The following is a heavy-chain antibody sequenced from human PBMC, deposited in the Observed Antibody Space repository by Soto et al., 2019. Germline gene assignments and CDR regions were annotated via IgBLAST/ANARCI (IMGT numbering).Heavy chain of an antibody. V-gene: IGHV3-23*01. CDR2: ISGSGGST. J-gene: IGHJ4*02. Sequence: TGGSLRLSCTASGFTFSSYAMNWVRQAPGKGLEWVSVISGSGGSTYYADSVKGRFTISRDNSKNTLYLQMNSLRAEDTAVYCCASRTSGWYFDYWGQGTLVTVSS. D-gene: IGHD6-19*01. CDR1: GFTFSSYA. CDR3: ASRTSGWYFDY.